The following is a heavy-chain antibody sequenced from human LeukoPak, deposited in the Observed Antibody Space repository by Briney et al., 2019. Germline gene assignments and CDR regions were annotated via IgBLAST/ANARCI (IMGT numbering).Heavy chain of an antibody. CDR1: GFTFSSYA. V-gene: IGHV3-64*01. J-gene: IGHJ4*02. D-gene: IGHD3-22*01. Sequence: GGSLRLSCAASGFTFSSYAMHWVCQAPGKGLEYVSAISSNGGSTYYANSVKGRFTISRDNSKNTLYLQMGSLRAEDMAVYYCARGEYYYDSSGPTTDYWGQGTLVTVSS. CDR2: ISSNGGST. CDR3: ARGEYYYDSSGPTTDY.